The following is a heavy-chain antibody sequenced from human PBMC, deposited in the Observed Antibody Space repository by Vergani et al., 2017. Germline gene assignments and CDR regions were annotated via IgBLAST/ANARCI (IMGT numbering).Heavy chain of an antibody. CDR1: GDSLSTSSYA. Sequence: QMQLQESGPGLVKPSETLSLSCTVSGDSLSTSSYAWGWIRQPPGKTLEWIGTVFYGGRTSYNPSLKSRVTLSLDTSKRQVSLHLTSVTAADTAVYYCARVGHLVAVTGEGPSLDVWGRGTLVTVSS. CDR2: VFYGGRT. D-gene: IGHD2-21*02. J-gene: IGHJ2*01. CDR3: ARVGHLVAVTGEGPSLDV. V-gene: IGHV4-39*01.